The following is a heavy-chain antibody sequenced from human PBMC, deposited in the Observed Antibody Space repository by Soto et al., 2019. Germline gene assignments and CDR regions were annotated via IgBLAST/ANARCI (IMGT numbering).Heavy chain of an antibody. CDR1: GFTFSDDG. V-gene: IGHV3-30*18. CDR2: TSNDGSNK. CDR3: AKGPEGYYYLSGSYAID. D-gene: IGHD3-10*01. Sequence: QVQLVESGGGVVQPGRSLRLSCAASGFTFSDDGMHWVRQAPGKGLEWVAVTSNDGSNKYYADSVKGRFTISRDNSKNTLYLQMNSLRDDDTAVYYCAKGPEGYYYLSGSYAIDWGQGTLVTVSS. J-gene: IGHJ4*02.